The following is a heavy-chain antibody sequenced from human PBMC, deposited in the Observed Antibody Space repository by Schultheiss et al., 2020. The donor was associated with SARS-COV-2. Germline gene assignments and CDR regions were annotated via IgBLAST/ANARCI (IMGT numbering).Heavy chain of an antibody. CDR1: GFSLSTSGMC. Sequence: SGPTLVKPTQTLTLTCTFSGFSLSTSGMCVSWIRQPPGKALEWLARIDWDDDKRYSPSLKSRLTITKDTSKNQVVLTMTNMDPVDTATYYCARIRGSGWYENKYYYYGMDVWGQGTTVTVSS. CDR2: IDWDDDK. D-gene: IGHD6-19*01. J-gene: IGHJ6*02. CDR3: ARIRGSGWYENKYYYYGMDV. V-gene: IGHV2-70*11.